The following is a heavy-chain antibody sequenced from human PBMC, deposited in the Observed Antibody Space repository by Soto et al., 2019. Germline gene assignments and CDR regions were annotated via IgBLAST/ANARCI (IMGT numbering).Heavy chain of an antibody. D-gene: IGHD3-10*01. CDR3: ARQGFGATHGLVDV. Sequence: SQTLSLTCAISGDRLFSNSAAWNWIRQSPSRGLEWLGRTYYRSKWYNDYAVSVRGRISINPDTPKNQFSLQLNSVTVADTALYYCARQGFGATHGLVDVWGQGTTVTVSS. CDR2: TYYRSKWYN. CDR1: GDRLFSNSAA. V-gene: IGHV6-1*01. J-gene: IGHJ6*02.